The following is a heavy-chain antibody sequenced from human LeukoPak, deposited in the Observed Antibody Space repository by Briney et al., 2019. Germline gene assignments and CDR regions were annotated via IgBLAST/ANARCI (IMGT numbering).Heavy chain of an antibody. V-gene: IGHV4-34*01. Sequence: SETLSLTCAVHGGSFSGYYWSWIRQPPGKGLEWIGEINHSGSTNYNPSLKSRVTISVDTSKNQFSLKLSSVTAADTAVYYCARGLGLAEEIYFDYWGQGTLVTVSS. CDR2: INHSGST. D-gene: IGHD3-3*01. CDR1: GGSFSGYY. J-gene: IGHJ4*02. CDR3: ARGLGLAEEIYFDY.